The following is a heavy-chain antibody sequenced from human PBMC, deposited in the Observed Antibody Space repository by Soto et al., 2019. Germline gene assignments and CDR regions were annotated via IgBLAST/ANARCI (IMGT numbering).Heavy chain of an antibody. CDR3: ARGDRTFGGVIVNYGMDV. CDR2: IIPIFGTA. J-gene: IGHJ6*02. CDR1: GGTFSSYA. Sequence: QVQLVQSGAEVKKPGSSVKVSCKASGGTFSSYAISWVRQAPGQGLEWMGGIIPIFGTANYAQKFQGRVTITADESTSTAYMELSSLRSEDTAVYYCARGDRTFGGVIVNYGMDVWSQGTTVTVSS. V-gene: IGHV1-69*01. D-gene: IGHD3-16*02.